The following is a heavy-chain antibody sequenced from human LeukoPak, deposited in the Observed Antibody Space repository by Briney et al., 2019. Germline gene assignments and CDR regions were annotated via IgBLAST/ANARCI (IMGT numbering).Heavy chain of an antibody. Sequence: PSETLSLTCTVYGGSITSSSFYWGWIRQPPGKGLEWIGSIHYSGSTYYSPSLKSRVTISVDTSQNQFSLKLSSVTAADTAVYYCARSFSSRSTWFDPWGQGTLVTVSS. CDR3: ARSFSSRSTWFDP. CDR1: GGSITSSSFY. J-gene: IGHJ5*02. CDR2: IHYSGST. V-gene: IGHV4-39*01. D-gene: IGHD2-2*01.